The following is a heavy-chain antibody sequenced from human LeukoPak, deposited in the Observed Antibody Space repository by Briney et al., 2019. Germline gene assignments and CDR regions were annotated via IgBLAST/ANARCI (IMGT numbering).Heavy chain of an antibody. J-gene: IGHJ4*02. Sequence: GGSLRLSCVASGFTFSSYSMNWVRQAPGKGLEWVSAISGSGGSTYYADSVKGRFTISRDNSKNTLYLQMNSLRAEDTAVYYCAEPEGGYYDIRPDWGQGTLVTVSS. CDR3: AEPEGGYYDIRPD. CDR2: ISGSGGST. CDR1: GFTFSSYS. V-gene: IGHV3-23*01. D-gene: IGHD3-22*01.